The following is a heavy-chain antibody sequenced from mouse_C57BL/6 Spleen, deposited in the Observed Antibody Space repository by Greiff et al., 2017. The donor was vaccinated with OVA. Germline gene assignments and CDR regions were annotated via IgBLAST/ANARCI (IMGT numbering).Heavy chain of an antibody. CDR1: GYAFSSYW. D-gene: IGHD1-1*01. CDR2: IYPGDGDT. V-gene: IGHV1-80*01. J-gene: IGHJ2*01. Sequence: QVQLKQSGAELVKPGASVKISCKASGYAFSSYWMNWVKQRPGKGLEWIGQIYPGDGDTNYNGKFKGKATLTADKSSSTAYMQLSSLTSEDSAVYFCARGDYDGSRGRFDYWGKVTTLTVSS. CDR3: ARGDYDGSRGRFDY.